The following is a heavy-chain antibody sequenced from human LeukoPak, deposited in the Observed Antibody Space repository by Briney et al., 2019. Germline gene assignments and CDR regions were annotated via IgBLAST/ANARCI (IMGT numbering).Heavy chain of an antibody. CDR3: AKARYYYGSGRSYYFDY. CDR1: GFTFSSYG. D-gene: IGHD3-10*01. J-gene: IGHJ4*02. CDR2: TSYDGSNK. Sequence: GRSLRLSCAASGFTFSSYGMHWVRQAPGKGLEWVAVTSYDGSNKYYADSVKGRFTISRDNSKNTLYLQMNSLRAEDTAVYYCAKARYYYGSGRSYYFDYWGQGTLVTVSS. V-gene: IGHV3-30*18.